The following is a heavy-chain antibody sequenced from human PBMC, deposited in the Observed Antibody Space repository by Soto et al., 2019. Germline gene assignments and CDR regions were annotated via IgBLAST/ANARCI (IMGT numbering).Heavy chain of an antibody. Sequence: GESLKISCKGSGYSFTSYWIGWVRQMPGKGLEWMGIIYPGDSDTRYSPSFQGQVTISADKSISTAYLQWSSLKASDTAMYYCARVGQVGGYNYNYGYYVMDVWGQGTTVTVSS. CDR1: GYSFTSYW. V-gene: IGHV5-51*01. CDR2: IYPGDSDT. J-gene: IGHJ6*02. CDR3: ARVGQVGGYNYNYGYYVMDV. D-gene: IGHD5-12*01.